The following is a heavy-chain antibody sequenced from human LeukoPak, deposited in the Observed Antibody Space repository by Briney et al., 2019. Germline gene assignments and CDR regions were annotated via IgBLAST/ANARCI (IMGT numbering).Heavy chain of an antibody. J-gene: IGHJ6*02. CDR2: ISGSAGST. CDR3: AKGGGYCSGGGCYSFYYYYGMDV. D-gene: IGHD2-15*01. CDR1: GFTFSSYA. Sequence: GGSLRLSCAASGFTFSSYAMSWVRQAPGKGLEWVSAISGSAGSTYYADSVKGRFTISRDNSKNTLYLQMNSLRAEDTAVYYCAKGGGYCSGGGCYSFYYYYGMDVWGQGTTVTVSS. V-gene: IGHV3-23*01.